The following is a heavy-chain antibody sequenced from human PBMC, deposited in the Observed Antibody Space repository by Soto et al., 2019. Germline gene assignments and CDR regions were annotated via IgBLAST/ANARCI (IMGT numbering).Heavy chain of an antibody. J-gene: IGHJ4*02. V-gene: IGHV1-69*12. D-gene: IGHD3-22*01. CDR2: IIPIFGTA. CDR3: ERDYDSSGYWSY. Sequence: QVQLVQSGAEVKKPGSSVKVSCKASGGTFSSYAISWARQAPGQGLEWMGGIIPIFGTANYAQKFQGRVTITADESTSTAYMELSSLRSEDTAVYDCERDYDSSGYWSYWGQGTLVTVSS. CDR1: GGTFSSYA.